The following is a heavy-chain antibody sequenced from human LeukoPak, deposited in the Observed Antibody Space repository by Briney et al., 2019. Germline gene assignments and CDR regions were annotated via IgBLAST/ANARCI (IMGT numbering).Heavy chain of an antibody. D-gene: IGHD2-21*02. CDR2: ISYDGSNK. V-gene: IGHV3-30-3*01. CDR1: GFTFSSYA. J-gene: IGHJ4*02. CDR3: AKDRVVVTAAPFDY. Sequence: GGSLRLSCAASGFTFSSYAMHWVRQAPGKGLEWVAVISYDGSNKYYADSVKGRFTISRDNSKNTLYLQMNSLRAEDTAVYYCAKDRVVVTAAPFDYWGQGTLVTVSS.